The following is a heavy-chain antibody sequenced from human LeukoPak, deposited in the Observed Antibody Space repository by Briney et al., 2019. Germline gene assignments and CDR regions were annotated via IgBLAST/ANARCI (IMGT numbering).Heavy chain of an antibody. CDR3: AKDPKHWYFDY. V-gene: IGHV3-74*01. D-gene: IGHD3-3*02. Sequence: QPGGSLRLSCAASGFTFSSYWMHWVRQAPGKGLVWVSRIKSDGSSTSYADSVKGRFTISRDNAKNTLYLQMNSLRAEDTAVYYCAKDPKHWYFDYWGQGTLVTVSS. J-gene: IGHJ4*02. CDR1: GFTFSSYW. CDR2: IKSDGSST.